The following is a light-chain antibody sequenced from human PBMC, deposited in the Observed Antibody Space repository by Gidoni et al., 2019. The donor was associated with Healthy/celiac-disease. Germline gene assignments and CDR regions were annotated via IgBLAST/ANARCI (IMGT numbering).Light chain of an antibody. J-gene: IGKJ1*01. CDR1: QSVNSN. CDR3: QQYYNWPLT. Sequence: EIVMTQSPATLSVSPGERATLSCRASQSVNSNLAWYQQKPGQAPRLLIYGVSTRATGIPARFSGSVSGTEFTLTISSLQSEDFAVYYCQQYYNWPLTFGQGTKVEI. CDR2: GVS. V-gene: IGKV3-15*01.